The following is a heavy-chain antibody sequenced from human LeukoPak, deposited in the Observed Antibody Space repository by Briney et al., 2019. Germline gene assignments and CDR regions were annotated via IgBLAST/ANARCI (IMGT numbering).Heavy chain of an antibody. Sequence: SETLSLTCTVSGGSISSYYWSWIRQPPGKGLEWIGYIYYSGSTNYNPSLKSRVTISVDTSKNQFSLKLSSVTAADTAVYYCARSNYDILTGYPDHFDYWGQGILVTVSS. CDR2: IYYSGST. J-gene: IGHJ4*02. CDR3: ARSNYDILTGYPDHFDY. V-gene: IGHV4-59*01. D-gene: IGHD3-9*01. CDR1: GGSISSYY.